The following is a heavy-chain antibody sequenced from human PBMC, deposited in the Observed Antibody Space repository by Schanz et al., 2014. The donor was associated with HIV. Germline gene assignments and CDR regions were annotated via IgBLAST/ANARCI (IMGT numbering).Heavy chain of an antibody. CDR1: GFTFHDYA. CDR2: INWNSGNI. Sequence: EVQLVESGGGFVQPGGSLRLSCAASGFTFHDYAMHWLRQAPGQGLEWVSGINWNSGNIGYADSVKGRFTISRDNAKNSLYLQMNSLRAEDTALYHCARSSSGSGTWPPRYWGQGTLVIVSS. V-gene: IGHV3-9*01. CDR3: ARSSSGSGTWPPRY. J-gene: IGHJ4*02. D-gene: IGHD6-6*01.